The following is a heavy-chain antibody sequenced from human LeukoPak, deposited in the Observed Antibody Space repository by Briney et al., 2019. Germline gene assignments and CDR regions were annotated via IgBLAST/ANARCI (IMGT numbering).Heavy chain of an antibody. V-gene: IGHV5-51*01. CDR2: IYPGDSDT. CDR3: ARAGYSNRWDGVDY. CDR1: GYTFTNYW. D-gene: IGHD2/OR15-2a*01. Sequence: GESLKISCKGSGYTFTNYWIGWVRQMPGKGLEFMGIIYPGDSDTRYSPSFQGQVTISVDKSINTAFLQWSSLKASDSAMYYCARAGYSNRWDGVDYWGQGTLVTVSS. J-gene: IGHJ4*02.